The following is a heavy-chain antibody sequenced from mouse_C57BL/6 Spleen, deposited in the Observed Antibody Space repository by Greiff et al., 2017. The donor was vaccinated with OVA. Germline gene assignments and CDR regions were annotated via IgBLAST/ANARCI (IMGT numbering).Heavy chain of an antibody. J-gene: IGHJ2*01. CDR2: LDPEDGDN. Sequence: VHVKQSGAELVRPGASVKLSCTASGFNLNDYCMHWVKQRPEQGLEWIGRLDPEDGDNEYAPKFTGKATMTADTASKTAYLQLSSLTSEDTAVYYGTTWGGNSFDYWGQGTTLSVSS. CDR1: GFNLNDYC. V-gene: IGHV14-1*01. CDR3: TTWGGNSFDY.